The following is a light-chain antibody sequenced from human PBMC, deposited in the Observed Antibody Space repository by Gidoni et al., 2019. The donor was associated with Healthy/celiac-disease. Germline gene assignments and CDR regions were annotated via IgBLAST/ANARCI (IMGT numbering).Light chain of an antibody. V-gene: IGLV2-14*01. CDR3: SSYTSSSTLVV. Sequence: QSALTQPASVSGSPGRSITISCTGTSSDVGGYNYVSWYQQHPGKAPKLMIDEVSNRPSGVSNRFSGSKSGNTASLTISGLQVEDEADYYCSSYTSSSTLVVFGGGTKLTVL. J-gene: IGLJ2*01. CDR2: EVS. CDR1: SSDVGGYNY.